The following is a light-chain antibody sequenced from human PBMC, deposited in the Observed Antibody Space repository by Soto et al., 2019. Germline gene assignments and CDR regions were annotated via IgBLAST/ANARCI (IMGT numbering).Light chain of an antibody. CDR2: KAS. CDR3: QQYNSYST. CDR1: QSISNS. V-gene: IGKV1-5*03. Sequence: IQMTQYPSTRSASVGDRVTMTCRASQSISNSLAWYQQQPGKAPKLLIYKASSLESGVPSRFSGSGSGTEFTLTISSLQPDDFATYYCQQYNSYSTFGQGTKADIK. J-gene: IGKJ1*01.